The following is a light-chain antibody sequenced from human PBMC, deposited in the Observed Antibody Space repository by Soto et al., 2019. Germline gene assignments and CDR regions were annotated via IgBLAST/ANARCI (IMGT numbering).Light chain of an antibody. CDR2: AAS. V-gene: IGKV1-39*01. CDR1: QTISSY. J-gene: IGKJ1*01. CDR3: QQYHSYYPWT. Sequence: IQMTQSPSSLSASVGDRVIITCRASQTISSYLNWYQQKPGKAPKLLIYAASSLQSGVPSRFSGSGSGTDFSLTITSLQPDDSATYYCQQYHSYYPWTFGQGTNVDIK.